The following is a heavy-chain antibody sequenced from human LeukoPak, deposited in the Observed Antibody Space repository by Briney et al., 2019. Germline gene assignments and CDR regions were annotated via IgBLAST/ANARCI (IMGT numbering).Heavy chain of an antibody. D-gene: IGHD1-26*01. Sequence: GGSLRLSCAASGFTFSSYSMNWVRQAPGKGLEWVSHITTSGTAMFCADSVKGRFTISRDNAKNSLYLQMNSLRDEDTAVYYCASSGSYRFDYWGQGTLVTVSS. J-gene: IGHJ4*02. CDR3: ASSGSYRFDY. CDR2: ITTSGTAM. CDR1: GFTFSSYS. V-gene: IGHV3-48*02.